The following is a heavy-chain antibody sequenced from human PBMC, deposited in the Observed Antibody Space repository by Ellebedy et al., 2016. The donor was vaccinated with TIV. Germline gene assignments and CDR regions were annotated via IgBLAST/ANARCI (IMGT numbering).Heavy chain of an antibody. D-gene: IGHD1-26*01. Sequence: GESLKISCAASGFTFSNYAMNWVRQAPGKGLDYISAISYNGGYTYYANSVKGRFTVSRDNSKNTLYLQMGSLRAEDSGVYFGARGDIVGAALPFDSWGQGTLVTVSS. CDR1: GFTFSNYA. CDR3: ARGDIVGAALPFDS. CDR2: ISYNGGYT. J-gene: IGHJ4*02. V-gene: IGHV3-64*01.